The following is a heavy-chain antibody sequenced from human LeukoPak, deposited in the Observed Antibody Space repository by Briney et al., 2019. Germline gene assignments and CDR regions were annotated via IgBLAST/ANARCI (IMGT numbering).Heavy chain of an antibody. CDR3: ARGDGYNIGY. CDR1: GGSISSGSYY. J-gene: IGHJ4*02. D-gene: IGHD5-24*01. Sequence: SETLSLTCTVSGGSISSGSYYWSWIRQPAGKGLEWIGRIYTSGSTNYNPSLKSRVTISVDTSKNQFSLKLSSVTAADTAVYYCARGDGYNIGYRGQGTLVTVSS. CDR2: IYTSGST. V-gene: IGHV4-61*02.